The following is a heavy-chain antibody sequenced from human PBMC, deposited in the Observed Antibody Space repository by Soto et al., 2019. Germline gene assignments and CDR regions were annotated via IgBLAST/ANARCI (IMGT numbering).Heavy chain of an antibody. D-gene: IGHD1-1*01. J-gene: IGHJ4*02. Sequence: GGSLRLSCAASGFTFSSYAMHWVRQAPGKGLEWVAVISYDGSNKYYADSVKGRFTISRDNSKNTLYLQMNSLRAEDTAVYYCARDERWLQLTHFDYWGQGTLVTVSS. CDR1: GFTFSSYA. V-gene: IGHV3-30-3*01. CDR2: ISYDGSNK. CDR3: ARDERWLQLTHFDY.